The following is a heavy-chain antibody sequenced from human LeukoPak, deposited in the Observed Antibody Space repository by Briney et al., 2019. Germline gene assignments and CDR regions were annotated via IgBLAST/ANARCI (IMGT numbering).Heavy chain of an antibody. CDR1: GTSFSGYY. CDR3: AREGVSVTNFDF. D-gene: IGHD5/OR15-5a*01. CDR2: INHSGST. Sequence: PSETLSLTCAVYGTSFSGYYWSWIRQPPGKGLEWIGEINHSGSTNYNPSLKSRVTISVDTSKNQFSLNLSSVTAADTAVYYCAREGVSVTNFDFWGQGTLVTVSS. J-gene: IGHJ4*02. V-gene: IGHV4-34*01.